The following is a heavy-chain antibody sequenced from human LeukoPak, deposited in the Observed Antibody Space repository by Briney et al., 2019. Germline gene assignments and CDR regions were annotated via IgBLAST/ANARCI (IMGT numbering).Heavy chain of an antibody. Sequence: PSETLSLTCTVSGGSISSYYWSWIRQPPGKGLEWIGYIYYSGSTNYNPSLKGRVTISVDTSKNQFSLKLSSVTAADTAVYYCARHIQIGYSSGWDLDYWGQGTLVTVSS. CDR3: ARHIQIGYSSGWDLDY. CDR2: IYYSGST. J-gene: IGHJ4*02. V-gene: IGHV4-59*08. D-gene: IGHD6-19*01. CDR1: GGSISSYY.